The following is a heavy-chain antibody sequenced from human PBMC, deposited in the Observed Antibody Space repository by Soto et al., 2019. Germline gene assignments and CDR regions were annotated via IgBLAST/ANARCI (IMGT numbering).Heavy chain of an antibody. D-gene: IGHD1-26*01. CDR2: IRSKSNTYAT. CDR3: SSGSYYSSY. CDR1: GFSFSGSA. V-gene: IGHV3-73*01. Sequence: EVQLVESGGGLVQPGGSLKLSCTASGFSFSGSAMHWVRQASGKGLEWVGRIRSKSNTYATLYAASVKGRFTISRDDSQNTAYLQMESLKSEDTAVYYCSSGSYYSSYWGQGTLVTVSS. J-gene: IGHJ4*02.